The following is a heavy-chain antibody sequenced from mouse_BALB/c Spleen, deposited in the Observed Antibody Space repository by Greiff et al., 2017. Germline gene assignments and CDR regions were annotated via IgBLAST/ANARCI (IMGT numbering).Heavy chain of an antibody. D-gene: IGHD2-1*01. CDR3: ARSLYGNYFYAMDY. CDR1: GFTFSSFG. Sequence: VQLQQSGGGLVQPGGSRKLSCAASGFTFSSFGMHWVRQAPEKGLEWVAYISSGSSTIYYADTVKGRFTISRDNPKNTLFLQMTSLRSEDTAMYYCARSLYGNYFYAMDYWGQGTSVTVSS. V-gene: IGHV5-17*02. CDR2: ISSGSSTI. J-gene: IGHJ4*01.